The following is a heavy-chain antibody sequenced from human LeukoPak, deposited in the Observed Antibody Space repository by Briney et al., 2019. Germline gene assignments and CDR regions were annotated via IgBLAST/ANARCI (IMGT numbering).Heavy chain of an antibody. D-gene: IGHD6-6*01. CDR3: ARHSSSAGVPSYFDY. CDR1: GFTFSSYW. J-gene: IGHJ4*02. V-gene: IGHV3-7*01. CDR2: IKQDGSEK. Sequence: PGGSLRLSCAASGFTFSSYWMSWVRQAPGKGLEWVANIKQDGSEKYYVDSVKGRFTISRDNAKNSLYLQMNSLRAEDTAVYYCARHSSSAGVPSYFDYWGQGTLVTVSS.